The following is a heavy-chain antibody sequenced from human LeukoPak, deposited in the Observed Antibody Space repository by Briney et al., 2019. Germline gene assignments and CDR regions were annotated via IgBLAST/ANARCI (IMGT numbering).Heavy chain of an antibody. CDR2: ITSSSTYI. V-gene: IGHV3-21*04. CDR3: ARAVTSTEGY. D-gene: IGHD4-17*01. Sequence: GGSLRLSCAASGFTFSTYSMNWVRQAPGKGLEWVSSITSSSTYIYYADSVKGRFTISRDNAKNSLYLQMNSLRAEDTAVYYCARAVTSTEGYWGQGTLVTVSS. J-gene: IGHJ4*02. CDR1: GFTFSTYS.